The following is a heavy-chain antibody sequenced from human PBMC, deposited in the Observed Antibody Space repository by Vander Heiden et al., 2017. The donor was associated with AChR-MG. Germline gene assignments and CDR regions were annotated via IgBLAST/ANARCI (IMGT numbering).Heavy chain of an antibody. CDR2: IYPGDSDA. J-gene: IGHJ4*02. CDR3: ARRALTSFDSVGYSYFDY. V-gene: IGHV5-51*01. CDR1: GYSFSTYW. Sequence: EVQLVQSGAEVKKPGEALRISCKASGYSFSTYWFGWVRQMPGKGLEWMGIIYPGDSDARYSPSFQGQVTISVDKAISTAYLQWSSLKASDSAMFYCARRALTSFDSVGYSYFDYWGQGSLVTVSS. D-gene: IGHD3-22*01.